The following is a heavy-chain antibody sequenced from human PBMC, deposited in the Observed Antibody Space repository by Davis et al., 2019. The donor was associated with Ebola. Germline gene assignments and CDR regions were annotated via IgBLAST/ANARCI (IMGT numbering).Heavy chain of an antibody. Sequence: ASVKVSYKASGYMFTAFGISWVRQAPGQGLEWMGRISPYNSKTNYGEKFQGRVTMTTDTSTSTAYMELSSLRSEDTAVYFCARVRTGFYFDSSDSPSWFDPWGQGTLVTVSS. CDR1: GYMFTAFG. D-gene: IGHD3-22*01. CDR2: ISPYNSKT. V-gene: IGHV1-18*01. CDR3: ARVRTGFYFDSSDSPSWFDP. J-gene: IGHJ5*02.